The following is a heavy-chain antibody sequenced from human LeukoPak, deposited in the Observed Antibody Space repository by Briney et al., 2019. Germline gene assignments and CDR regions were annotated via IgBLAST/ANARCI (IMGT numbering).Heavy chain of an antibody. CDR1: GGSFSGYY. V-gene: IGHV4-34*01. CDR3: ARCDFGSGSYSPHFDY. CDR2: INHSGST. D-gene: IGHD3-10*01. Sequence: SETLSLTCAVYGGSFSGYYWSWIRQPPGKGLEWIGEINHSGSTNYNPSLKSRVTISVDTSKNQFSLKLSSVTAAGTAVYYCARCDFGSGSYSPHFDYWGQGTLVTVSS. J-gene: IGHJ4*02.